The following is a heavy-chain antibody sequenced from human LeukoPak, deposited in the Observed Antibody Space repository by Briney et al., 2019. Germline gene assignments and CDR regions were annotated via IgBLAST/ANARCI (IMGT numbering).Heavy chain of an antibody. D-gene: IGHD2-15*01. J-gene: IGHJ4*02. Sequence: GGSLRPSCAASGFTFSSYAMSWVRQAPGKGLEWVSAISGSGGSTYYADSVKGRFTISRDNSKNTLYLQMNSLRAEDTAVYYCAKTPATYGGNPLFDYWGQGTLVTVSS. CDR1: GFTFSSYA. CDR2: ISGSGGST. V-gene: IGHV3-23*01. CDR3: AKTPATYGGNPLFDY.